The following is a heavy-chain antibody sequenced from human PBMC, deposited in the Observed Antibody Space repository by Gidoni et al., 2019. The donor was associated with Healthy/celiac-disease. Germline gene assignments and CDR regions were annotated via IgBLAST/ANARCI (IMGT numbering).Heavy chain of an antibody. Sequence: EVQLVESGGGLVKPGGSLRLSCAASGFTFSSYSMNWVRQAPGKGLEWVSSISSSSSYIYYADSVKGRFTISRDNAKNSLYLQMNSLRAEVTAVYYCATVRLPYYFDYWGQGTLVTVSS. CDR1: GFTFSSYS. V-gene: IGHV3-21*01. CDR2: ISSSSSYI. D-gene: IGHD3-16*01. CDR3: ATVRLPYYFDY. J-gene: IGHJ4*02.